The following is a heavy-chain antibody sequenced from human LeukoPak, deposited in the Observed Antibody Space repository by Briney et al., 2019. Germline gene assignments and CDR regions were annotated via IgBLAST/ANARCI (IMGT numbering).Heavy chain of an antibody. V-gene: IGHV4-59*08. Sequence: PSETLSLTCTVSGGSISSYYWSWIRQPPGKGLEWIGYIYYSGSTNYNPSLKSRVTISVDTSQNQFSLKLSSVTAADTAVYYCARLETANWYFDLWGRGTLVTVSS. CDR3: ARLETANWYFDL. CDR1: GGSISSYY. CDR2: IYYSGST. J-gene: IGHJ2*01.